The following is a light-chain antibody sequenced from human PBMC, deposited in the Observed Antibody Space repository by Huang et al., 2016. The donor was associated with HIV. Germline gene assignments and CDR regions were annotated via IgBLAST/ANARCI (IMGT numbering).Light chain of an antibody. CDR2: KAS. J-gene: IGKJ1*01. CDR1: QSISTW. Sequence: DIQMTQSPSTLSASVGDRVIMTCRASQSISTWLAWYQQKPGKAPKLLIYKASSLESGVPSRFSGSGSGTEFTLTISSLQPDDFATYYCQQYNSYSWTFGQGTKEEIK. CDR3: QQYNSYSWT. V-gene: IGKV1-5*03.